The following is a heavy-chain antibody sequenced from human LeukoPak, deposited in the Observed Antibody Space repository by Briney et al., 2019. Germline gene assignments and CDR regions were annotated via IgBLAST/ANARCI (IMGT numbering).Heavy chain of an antibody. CDR2: ISSSSSYI. V-gene: IGHV3-21*04. J-gene: IGHJ4*02. CDR1: GFTFSSYS. D-gene: IGHD3-22*01. CDR3: ARVLNYYGSGGYYFDY. Sequence: GGSLRLSCAASGFTFSSYSMNWVRQAPGKGLEWVSSISSSSSYIYYADSVKGRFTISRDNAKNSLYLQMNSLRAEDTAVYYCARVLNYYGSGGYYFDYWGQGTLVTVSS.